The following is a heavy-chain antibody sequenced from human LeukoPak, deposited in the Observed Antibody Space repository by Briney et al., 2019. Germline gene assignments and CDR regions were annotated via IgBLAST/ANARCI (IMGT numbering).Heavy chain of an antibody. CDR1: GFTFSSYW. Sequence: PGGSLRLSCADSGFTFSSYWMSWVRDAPGRGLEWVANIKQDGSEKYYVESVKGRFTISRDNAKNSLYLQMNSLRAEDTAVYYCARDWSIVRGVIFYWGQGTLVTVSS. D-gene: IGHD3-10*01. J-gene: IGHJ4*02. CDR2: IKQDGSEK. CDR3: ARDWSIVRGVIFY. V-gene: IGHV3-7*01.